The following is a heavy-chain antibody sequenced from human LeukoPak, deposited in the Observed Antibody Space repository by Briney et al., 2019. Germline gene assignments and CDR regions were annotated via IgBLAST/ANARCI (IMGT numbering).Heavy chain of an antibody. CDR2: INNDGSDT. V-gene: IGHV3-74*01. J-gene: IGHJ3*02. CDR3: ARGGGDHAFDI. D-gene: IGHD3-16*01. CDR1: GFTFGPYW. Sequence: GGSLRLSCVASGFTFGPYWMHWVRQVPGKRLVWVSRINNDGSDTIYADSVKGRFTVSRDNSKDTLFLQMNSLRAEDTAVYYCARGGGDHAFDIWGQGTMVTVSS.